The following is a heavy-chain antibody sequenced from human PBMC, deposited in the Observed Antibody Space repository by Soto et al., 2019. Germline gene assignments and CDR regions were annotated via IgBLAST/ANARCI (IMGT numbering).Heavy chain of an antibody. J-gene: IGHJ5*02. V-gene: IGHV4-30-2*01. CDR1: GGSISSGCYS. CDR3: ARYLDNWNYPGSRRENWFDT. CDR2: IYHSGST. Sequence: TLSLTCAVSGGSISSGCYSWSWIRQPPGKGLEWIGYIYHSGSTYYNPSLKSRVTISVDRSKNQFSLKLSSVTAADTAVYYCARYLDNWNYPGSRRENWFDTWGQGTLVTVS. D-gene: IGHD1-7*01.